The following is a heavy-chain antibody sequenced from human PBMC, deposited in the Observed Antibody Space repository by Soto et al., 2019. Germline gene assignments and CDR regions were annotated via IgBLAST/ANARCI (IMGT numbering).Heavy chain of an antibody. CDR1: GYSFTSYW. V-gene: IGHV5-51*01. CDR2: IYPGDSDT. CDR3: ARQGIAAAGAYYYYYYGMDV. D-gene: IGHD6-13*01. J-gene: IGHJ6*02. Sequence: ESLKISWXGAGYSFTSYWIGWVRQMPGKGLEWMGIIYPGDSDTRYSPSFQSQVTISADKSISTAYLQWSSLKASDTAMYYCARQGIAAAGAYYYYYYGMDVWGQGTTVTVSS.